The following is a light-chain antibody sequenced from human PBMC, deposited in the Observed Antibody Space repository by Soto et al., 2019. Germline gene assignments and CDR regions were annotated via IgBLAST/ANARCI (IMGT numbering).Light chain of an antibody. CDR1: QSVGSY. V-gene: IGKV3-11*01. Sequence: EIVLTQSPATLSLSPGERATLSCRASQSVGSYFAWYQQKLGQAPRLLIYDAFSRATGIPARFSGSGSGTDFTLTISSLEPEDFAVYFCQQRSSWPLTFGGGTMVEIK. CDR2: DAF. J-gene: IGKJ4*01. CDR3: QQRSSWPLT.